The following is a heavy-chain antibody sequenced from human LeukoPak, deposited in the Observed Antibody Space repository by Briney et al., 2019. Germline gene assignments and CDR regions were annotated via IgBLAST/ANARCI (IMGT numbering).Heavy chain of an antibody. V-gene: IGHV1/OR15-1*04. J-gene: IGHJ4*02. Sequence: GASVKVSCKASGYIFTDYYMHWVRQAPGQELGWMGRINPNSGGTNYAQKFQGRVTMTRDTSTSTVYMELSSLRSEDTAVYYCARGSGSYSPFDYWGQGTLVTVSS. CDR2: INPNSGGT. CDR3: ARGSGSYSPFDY. CDR1: GYIFTDYY. D-gene: IGHD1-26*01.